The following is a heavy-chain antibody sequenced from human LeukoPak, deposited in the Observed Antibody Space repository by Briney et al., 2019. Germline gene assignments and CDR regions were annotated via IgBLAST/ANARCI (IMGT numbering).Heavy chain of an antibody. Sequence: PGGSLRLSCAASGFSFSSYAMHWVRQAPGKGLEWVAVISYDGSNKYYADSVKGRFTISRDNSKNTLYLQMNSLRAEDTAVYYCAGSSSSRDYFDYWGQGTLVTVSS. D-gene: IGHD6-13*01. CDR3: AGSSSSRDYFDY. CDR1: GFSFSSYA. J-gene: IGHJ4*02. V-gene: IGHV3-30*04. CDR2: ISYDGSNK.